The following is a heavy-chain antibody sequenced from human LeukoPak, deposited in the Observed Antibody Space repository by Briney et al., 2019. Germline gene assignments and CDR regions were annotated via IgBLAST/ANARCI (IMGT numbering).Heavy chain of an antibody. J-gene: IGHJ6*02. CDR1: GGSISSSSYY. D-gene: IGHD2-2*01. Sequence: SETLSLTCTVSGGSISSSSYYWGWIRQPPGKGLEWIGSIYYSGSTYYNPSLKSRVTISVDTSKNQFSLKLSSVTAADTAVYYCAIDCSSTSCLYYGMDVWGQGTTVTVSS. CDR2: IYYSGST. CDR3: AIDCSSTSCLYYGMDV. V-gene: IGHV4-39*01.